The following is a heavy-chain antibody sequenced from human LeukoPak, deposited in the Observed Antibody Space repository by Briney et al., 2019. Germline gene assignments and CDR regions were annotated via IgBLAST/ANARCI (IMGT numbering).Heavy chain of an antibody. CDR3: AGDPGYCTNGLCDY. CDR1: GYSISSGYY. CDR2: IYYSGST. D-gene: IGHD2-8*01. Sequence: PSETLSLTCTVSGYSISSGYYWGWIRQPPGKGLEWIGSIYYSGSTYYNPSLKSRVTISVDTSKNQFSLKLSSVTAADTAVYYCAGDPGYCTNGLCDYWGQGTLVTVSS. V-gene: IGHV4-38-2*02. J-gene: IGHJ4*02.